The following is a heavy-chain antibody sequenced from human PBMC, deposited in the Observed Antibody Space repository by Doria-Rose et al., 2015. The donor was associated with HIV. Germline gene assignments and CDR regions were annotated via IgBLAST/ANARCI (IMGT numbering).Heavy chain of an antibody. V-gene: IGHV3-74*02. D-gene: IGHD3-16*01. CDR2: ITPDGLTT. CDR3: ARLKAGEIDS. J-gene: IGHJ4*02. Sequence: VQLVQSGGGLLQPGGSLRLSCGASGFAFRNYWMHWVRQDPGKGLMWVSAITPDGLTTDYADSVKGRFSISRDNARNTVYLQMTRLRADDTGLYYCARLKAGEIDSWGQGALVTVSS. CDR1: GFAFRNYW.